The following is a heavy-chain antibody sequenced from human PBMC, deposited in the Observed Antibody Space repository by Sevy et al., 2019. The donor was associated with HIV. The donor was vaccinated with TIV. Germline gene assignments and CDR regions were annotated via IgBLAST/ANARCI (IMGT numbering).Heavy chain of an antibody. CDR3: AKEGKNIRSWFDP. Sequence: ASVKVSCKASGYSFTNYGIGWVRQAPGQGLEWMGWISGYNGYTNYAQNLQGRVTMTTDTSTSTAHMELRSPRSDDTAIYYCAKEGKNIRSWFDPWGQGTLVTVSS. CDR2: ISGYNGYT. D-gene: IGHD3-3*02. V-gene: IGHV1-18*01. J-gene: IGHJ5*02. CDR1: GYSFTNYG.